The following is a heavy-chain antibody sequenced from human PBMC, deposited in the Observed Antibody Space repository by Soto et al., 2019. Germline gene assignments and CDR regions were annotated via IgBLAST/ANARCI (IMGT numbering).Heavy chain of an antibody. D-gene: IGHD1-26*01. CDR2: IFASGRT. Sequence: QVQLQESGPGLLNPWETLSLTCTVSGGSISNDRWSWVRQPAGKGLEWIGRIFASGRTNYNPSLQSRVTMSVDTSKNQFSRTMTSVAAADTAVYYCTRGTFEPTAPCYWGQGIPVTVSS. CDR3: TRGTFEPTAPCY. CDR1: GGSISNDR. V-gene: IGHV4-4*07. J-gene: IGHJ4*02.